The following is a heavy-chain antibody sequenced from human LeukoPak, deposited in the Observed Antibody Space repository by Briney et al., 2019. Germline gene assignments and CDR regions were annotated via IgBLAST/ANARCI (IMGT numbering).Heavy chain of an antibody. J-gene: IGHJ5*02. CDR3: ARIYSSSWFLNWFDP. V-gene: IGHV4-34*01. D-gene: IGHD6-13*01. Sequence: SETLSLTCAVYGGSFSNYYWSWIRQPPGKGLEWIGEINHSGSTKYNPSLKSRVTISIDTSKNQFSLKLNSVTAADTAVYYCARIYSSSWFLNWFDPWGQGTLVTVSS. CDR2: INHSGST. CDR1: GGSFSNYY.